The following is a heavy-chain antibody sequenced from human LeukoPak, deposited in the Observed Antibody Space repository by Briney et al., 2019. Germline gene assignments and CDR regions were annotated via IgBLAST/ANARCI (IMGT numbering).Heavy chain of an antibody. D-gene: IGHD3-10*01. CDR2: IYYSGST. V-gene: IGHV4-39*01. Sequence: NPSQTLSLTCTVSGGSISSGSNYWGWIRQPPGKGLEWIGSIYYSGSTYYNPSLKSRVTISVDTSKNQFSLKLSSVTAADTAVYYCVRHISVVRGETFDFWGQGSLVTVSS. CDR3: VRHISVVRGETFDF. J-gene: IGHJ4*02. CDR1: GGSISSGSNY.